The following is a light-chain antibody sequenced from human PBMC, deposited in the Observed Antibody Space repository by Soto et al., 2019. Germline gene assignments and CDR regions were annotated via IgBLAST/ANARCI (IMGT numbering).Light chain of an antibody. J-gene: IGLJ1*01. CDR1: SSDVGGYNY. Sequence: QSGLTQPASVSGSPGQSITISCTGTSSDVGGYNYVSWYQQHPGKAPKLMIYDVSNRPSGVSNRFSGSKSGNTASLTISGLQAEDEADYYCSSYTSSSSSYVFGTGTKVPVL. V-gene: IGLV2-14*01. CDR2: DVS. CDR3: SSYTSSSSSYV.